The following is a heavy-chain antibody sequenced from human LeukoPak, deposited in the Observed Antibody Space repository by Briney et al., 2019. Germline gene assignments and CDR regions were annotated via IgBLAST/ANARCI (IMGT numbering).Heavy chain of an antibody. CDR3: ARALTAYGDNNWFDP. Sequence: GGSLRLSCAASGFTFSNYNMNWVRQAPGKAMEWVSFITRGGTYIFYADSVKGRFTISRDNAKNSLYLQMDSLGPEDTAVYYCARALTAYGDNNWFDPWGQGTLVTVSS. D-gene: IGHD4-17*01. CDR1: GFTFSNYN. J-gene: IGHJ5*02. CDR2: ITRGGTYI. V-gene: IGHV3-21*01.